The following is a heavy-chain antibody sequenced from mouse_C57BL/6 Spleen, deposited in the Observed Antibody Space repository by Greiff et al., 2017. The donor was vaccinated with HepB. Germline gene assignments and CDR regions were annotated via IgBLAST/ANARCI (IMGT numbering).Heavy chain of an antibody. D-gene: IGHD1-1*01. V-gene: IGHV3-6*01. J-gene: IGHJ1*03. Sequence: EVKLQESGPGLVKPSQSLSLTCSVTGYSITSGYYWNWIRQFPGNKLEWMGYISYDGSNKYNPSLKNRISITRDTSKNQFFLKLNSVTTEDTATYYCARDKLRKYFDVWGTGTTVTVSS. CDR3: ARDKLRKYFDV. CDR2: ISYDGSN. CDR1: GYSITSGYY.